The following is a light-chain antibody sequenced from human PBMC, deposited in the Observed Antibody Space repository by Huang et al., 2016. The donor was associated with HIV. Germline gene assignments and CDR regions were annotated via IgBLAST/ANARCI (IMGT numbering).Light chain of an antibody. J-gene: IGKJ1*01. CDR1: QSINTY. CDR2: AAS. Sequence: DIQMTQSPSSLSASVGDRVTITCRASQSINTYLNWFQQKPGKAPKVLISAASPLQSGVPSRFSCGGSVTHFTLTITSLQPEDFATYYCQQTYTGVTFGQGTKVEIK. CDR3: QQTYTGVT. V-gene: IGKV1-39*01.